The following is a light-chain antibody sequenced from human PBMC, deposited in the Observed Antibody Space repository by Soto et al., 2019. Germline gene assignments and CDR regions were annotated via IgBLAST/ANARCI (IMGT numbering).Light chain of an antibody. CDR2: AAS. V-gene: IGKV1-39*01. CDR3: QQSYSTPLT. Sequence: DVQVSHSAASLSANVVDRVGITCRASQTISRYLNWYQQRPGKAPKLLIYAASSLQSGVPSRFSGSGSGTDFTLTISSLQPEDFATYYCQQSYSTPLTLGGGTKVDI. CDR1: QTISRY. J-gene: IGKJ4*01.